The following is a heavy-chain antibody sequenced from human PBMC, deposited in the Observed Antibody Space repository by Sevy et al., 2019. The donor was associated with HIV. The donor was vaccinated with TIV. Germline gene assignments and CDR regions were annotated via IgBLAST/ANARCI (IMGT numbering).Heavy chain of an antibody. Sequence: GGSLRLSCAASGFTFSSYEMNWVRQAPGKGLEWVSYISSSGSTIYYADSVKGRFTISRDNAKNSLYLQMNSLRAEDTAVYYCASRPPPYCSGGSCYLPMGDVWGQGTTVTVSS. CDR1: GFTFSSYE. D-gene: IGHD2-15*01. CDR3: ASRPPPYCSGGSCYLPMGDV. CDR2: ISSSGSTI. V-gene: IGHV3-48*03. J-gene: IGHJ6*02.